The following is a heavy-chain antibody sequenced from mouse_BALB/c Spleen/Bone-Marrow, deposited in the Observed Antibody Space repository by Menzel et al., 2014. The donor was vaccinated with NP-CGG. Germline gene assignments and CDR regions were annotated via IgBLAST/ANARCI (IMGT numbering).Heavy chain of an antibody. CDR2: ISYDGSN. D-gene: IGHD1-1*01. J-gene: IGHJ3*01. CDR1: GYSVTSGYY. CDR3: AILLRWAWFAY. Sequence: EVQLQQSGPGLVKPSQSLSLTCSVTGYSVTSGYYWNWIRQFPGNKLEWMGYISYDGSNNYNPSLKNRISITRDTTKNQFFLKLNSVTTEDTATYHCAILLRWAWFAYWGQGTLVTVSA. V-gene: IGHV3-6*02.